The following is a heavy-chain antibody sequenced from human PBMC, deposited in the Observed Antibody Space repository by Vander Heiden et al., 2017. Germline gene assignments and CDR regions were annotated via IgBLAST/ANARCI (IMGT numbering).Heavy chain of an antibody. V-gene: IGHV4-31*03. CDR2: IYYSGST. Sequence: QVQLQESGPGLVKPSQTLSPPCTVSGGSISSGGYYWSWIRQHPGKGLEWIGYIYYSGSTYYNPSLKSRVTISVDTSKNQFSLKLSSVTAADTAVYYCAGAAAGIGCLDYWGQGTLVTVSS. J-gene: IGHJ4*02. D-gene: IGHD6-13*01. CDR1: GGSISSGGYY. CDR3: AGAAAGIGCLDY.